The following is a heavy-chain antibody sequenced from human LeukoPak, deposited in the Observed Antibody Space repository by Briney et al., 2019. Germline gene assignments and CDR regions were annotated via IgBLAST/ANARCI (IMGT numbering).Heavy chain of an antibody. CDR2: ITGAGSST. CDR1: GFTFKSYG. J-gene: IGHJ5*02. V-gene: IGHV3-23*01. D-gene: IGHD6-13*01. Sequence: GGSLRLSCAASGFTFKSYGMTWVRQVPGKGLEWVSSITGAGSSTKYADSVNGRFTISRDNSKNTVSLQMTGLRAEGTAVYYCAKVPLSAAGGWFDPWGQGTLVTVSS. CDR3: AKVPLSAAGGWFDP.